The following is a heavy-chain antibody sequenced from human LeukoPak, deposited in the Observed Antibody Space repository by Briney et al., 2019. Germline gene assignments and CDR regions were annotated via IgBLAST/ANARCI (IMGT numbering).Heavy chain of an antibody. J-gene: IGHJ6*02. Sequence: GGSLRLSCAASGFTFSSYAMHWVRQAPGKGLEWVAVISYDGSNKYYADSVKGRFTISRDDSKNTLYLQMNSLRAEDTAVYYYATGPAENGMDVWGQGTTVTVSS. CDR1: GFTFSSYA. V-gene: IGHV3-30*04. CDR2: ISYDGSNK. CDR3: ATGPAENGMDV.